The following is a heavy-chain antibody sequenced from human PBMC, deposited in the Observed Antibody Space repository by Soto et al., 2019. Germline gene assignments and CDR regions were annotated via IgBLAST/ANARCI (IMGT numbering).Heavy chain of an antibody. J-gene: IGHJ4*02. V-gene: IGHV3-30-3*01. D-gene: IGHD3-16*01. CDR3: ARDPHITFGGGLHFDY. CDR1: GFTFSSYA. Sequence: QVQLVESGGGVVQPGRSLRLSCAASGFTFSSYAMHWVRQAPGKGLEWVAVISYDGSNKYYAASVKGRFTISRDNSKNTLYLQMNSLRAEDTAVYYCARDPHITFGGGLHFDYWGQGTLVTVSS. CDR2: ISYDGSNK.